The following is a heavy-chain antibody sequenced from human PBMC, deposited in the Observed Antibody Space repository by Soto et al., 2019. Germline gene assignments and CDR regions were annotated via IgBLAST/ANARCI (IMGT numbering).Heavy chain of an antibody. D-gene: IGHD6-6*01. J-gene: IGHJ5*02. CDR1: GGTFSSYA. V-gene: IGHV1-69*13. Sequence: SVKVSCKASGGTFSSYAISWVRQAPGQGLEWMGGIIPILGTANYAQKFQGRVTITADESTSTAYMELSSLRSEDTAVYYCARAPHVYSSSPDNWFDPWGQGTLVTVSS. CDR2: IIPILGTA. CDR3: ARAPHVYSSSPDNWFDP.